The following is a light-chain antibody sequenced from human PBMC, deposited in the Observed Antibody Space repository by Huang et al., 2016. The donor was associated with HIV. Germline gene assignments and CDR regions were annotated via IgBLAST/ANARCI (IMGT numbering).Light chain of an antibody. CDR2: GAS. J-gene: IGKJ1*01. CDR3: HQYNDWPET. CDR1: QSIISN. Sequence: DIVMTQSPATLSVSLGQRATLSCRASQSIISNLAWYQQKPGQAPRLLIYGASPRATGIPARFSGSGSGTDFTLTISSLQSEDFAVYYCHQYNDWPETFGQGTKVEIK. V-gene: IGKV3-15*01.